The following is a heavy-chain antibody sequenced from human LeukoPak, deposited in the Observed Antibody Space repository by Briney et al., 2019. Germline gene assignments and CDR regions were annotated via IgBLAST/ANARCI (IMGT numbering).Heavy chain of an antibody. CDR3: ARRANFDY. CDR1: GYTFTSYY. J-gene: IGHJ4*02. CDR2: INPSGGST. Sequence: ASVKVSCTASGYTFTSYYMHWVRQAPGQGLEWMGIINPSGGSTSYAQKFQDRVTMTRDMSTSTVYMELSSLRSEDTAVYYCARRANFDYWGQGTLVTVSS. V-gene: IGHV1-46*01.